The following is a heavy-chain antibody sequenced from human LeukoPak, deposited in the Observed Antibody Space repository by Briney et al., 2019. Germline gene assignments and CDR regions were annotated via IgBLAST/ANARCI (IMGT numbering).Heavy chain of an antibody. V-gene: IGHV3-33*03. J-gene: IGHJ4*02. CDR1: GFIFSSYG. D-gene: IGHD2-15*01. Sequence: GRSLRLSCAASGFIFSSYGMHWVRQAPGEGLEWVAVIWYDGSNKYYADSVKGRFTISRNKSKNTLSLEMNSLRAEDAAVYYCAKSRADRYSSLDYWGQGTLVTVSS. CDR2: IWYDGSNK. CDR3: AKSRADRYSSLDY.